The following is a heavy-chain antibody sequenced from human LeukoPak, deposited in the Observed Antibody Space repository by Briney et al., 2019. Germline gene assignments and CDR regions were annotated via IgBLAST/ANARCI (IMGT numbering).Heavy chain of an antibody. CDR2: IIPIFGTA. CDR1: GYTFTSYY. Sequence: ASVKVSCKASGYTFTSYYMHWVRQAPGQGLEWMGGIIPIFGTANYAQKFQGRVTITADESTSTAYMELSSLRSEDTAVYYCASLIGRQVPAASDYWGQGTLVTVSS. D-gene: IGHD2-2*01. CDR3: ASLIGRQVPAASDY. V-gene: IGHV1-69*13. J-gene: IGHJ4*02.